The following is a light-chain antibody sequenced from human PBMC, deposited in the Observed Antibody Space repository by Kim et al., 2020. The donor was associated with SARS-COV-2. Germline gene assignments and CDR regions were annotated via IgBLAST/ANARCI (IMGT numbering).Light chain of an antibody. CDR3: QQSYRAPRT. Sequence: DIQMTQSPSSLSPSVGDRVTITCRASENIYSYLNWYQQRRGKAPELLIYSASSLMSGVPSRFSGSGFGTDFSLTISSLQPEDCATYYCQQSYRAPRTFGEGTKVDIK. J-gene: IGKJ1*01. CDR1: ENIYSY. CDR2: SAS. V-gene: IGKV1-39*01.